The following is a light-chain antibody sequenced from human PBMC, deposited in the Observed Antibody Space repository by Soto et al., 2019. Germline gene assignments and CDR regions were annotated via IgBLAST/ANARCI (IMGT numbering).Light chain of an antibody. J-gene: IGLJ2*01. Sequence: QSALTQPDSVSGSPGQSITISCTGTSSDVGGYNHVSWYQHSPGKAPKLILFAVSDRPSGVSHRFSGSKSGNTASLTISGLQAEDEADYYCCSYTSLSTAVFGGGTKLTVL. CDR2: AVS. CDR3: CSYTSLSTAV. CDR1: SSDVGGYNH. V-gene: IGLV2-14*01.